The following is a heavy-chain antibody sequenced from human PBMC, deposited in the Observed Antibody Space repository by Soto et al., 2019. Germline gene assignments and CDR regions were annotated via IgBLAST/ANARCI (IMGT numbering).Heavy chain of an antibody. J-gene: IGHJ4*02. V-gene: IGHV4-31*03. CDR1: GGSISSGGHY. CDR3: AREGEGDYDSSGYYYHYFDY. D-gene: IGHD3-22*01. Sequence: QVQLQESGPGLVKPSQTLSLTCTVSGGSISSGGHYWNWIRQHPGKGLAWIGYIYYSGSTYYNPSLKSRVTISVDTSKNQFSLKLSSVTAADTAVYYCAREGEGDYDSSGYYYHYFDYWGQGTLVTVSS. CDR2: IYYSGST.